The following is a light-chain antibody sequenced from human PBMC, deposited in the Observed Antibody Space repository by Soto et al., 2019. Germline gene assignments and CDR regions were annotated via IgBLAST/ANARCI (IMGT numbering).Light chain of an antibody. Sequence: DIVVTQSPATLSVSPGDRATISCRASQRVGNNFAWYQQKPGQAPTLLIFATSTRATGVPARFSGSGSGKEFTLTISSLPPEDFAVYYCPQYGDWPLTFGGGAKVEIE. V-gene: IGKV3-15*01. J-gene: IGKJ4*01. CDR2: ATS. CDR1: QRVGNN. CDR3: PQYGDWPLT.